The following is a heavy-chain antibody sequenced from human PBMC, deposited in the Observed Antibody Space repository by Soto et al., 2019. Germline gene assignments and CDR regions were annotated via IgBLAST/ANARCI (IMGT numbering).Heavy chain of an antibody. V-gene: IGHV1-18*01. D-gene: IGHD2-15*01. CDR3: RKDSVAGPKYFKD. Sequence: QVLLVQSGAEVKKPGASVKVSCKASGYSFTSYGISWVRQAPGQGLEWMGWITPLKGNTQYSQKFQGRVIMTTDTSTNTAYLEIGRRPSDDTAVSPCRKDSVAGPKYFKDWARAPWSPSPQ. J-gene: IGHJ1*01. CDR1: GYSFTSYG. CDR2: ITPLKGNT.